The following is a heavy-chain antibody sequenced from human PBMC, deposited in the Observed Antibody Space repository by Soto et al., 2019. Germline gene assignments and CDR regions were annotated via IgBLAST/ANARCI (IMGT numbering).Heavy chain of an antibody. Sequence: PGGSLRLSCAASGFTFSSYGMHWVRQAPGKGLEWVAVIWYDGSNKYYADSVKGRFTISRDNSKNTLYLQMNSLRAEDTAVYYCARFGCSGGSCYSFFDYWAQGNLVTVSS. V-gene: IGHV3-33*01. CDR2: IWYDGSNK. D-gene: IGHD2-15*01. CDR1: GFTFSSYG. J-gene: IGHJ4*02. CDR3: ARFGCSGGSCYSFFDY.